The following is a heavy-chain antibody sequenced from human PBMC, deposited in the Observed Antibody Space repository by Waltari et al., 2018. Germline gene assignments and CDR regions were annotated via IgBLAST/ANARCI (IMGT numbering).Heavy chain of an antibody. V-gene: IGHV4-34*02. J-gene: IGHJ4*02. CDR1: GGSFSGYY. CDR2: INHSGST. CDR3: ARGYCSGDSCSVYFDY. Sequence: QVQLQQWGAGLLKPSETLSLTCAVYGGSFSGYYWSWSRQPPGKGLGWIGEINHSGSTSYNPSHNGQVTITVDTSKTQYSLKVNSVTAADTAVYYCARGYCSGDSCSVYFDYWGQGTLVTVSS. D-gene: IGHD2-15*01.